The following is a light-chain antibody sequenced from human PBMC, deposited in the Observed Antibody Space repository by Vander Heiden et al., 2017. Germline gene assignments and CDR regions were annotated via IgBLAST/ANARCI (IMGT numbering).Light chain of an antibody. CDR3: QQRSNWPPEVT. Sequence: EIVLTPSPATLSLSPGERATLSCRASQIVSNYLAWYQHKPGQAPRLLIYDASNRAAVIPARFSGSGSGTDFTLTISSLEPEDFAVYYCQQRSNWPPEVTFGGETKVEIK. CDR1: QIVSNY. V-gene: IGKV3-11*01. J-gene: IGKJ4*01. CDR2: DAS.